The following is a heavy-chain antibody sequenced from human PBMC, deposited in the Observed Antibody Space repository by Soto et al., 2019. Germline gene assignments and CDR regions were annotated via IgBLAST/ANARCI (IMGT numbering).Heavy chain of an antibody. CDR3: FRVGVPSRTFDY. CDR2: IFPDYSDT. CDR1: GYIIKNYW. V-gene: IGHV5-51*01. J-gene: IGHJ4*02. Sequence: PGESLKISCKASGYIIKNYWIGWVRQMPGQGLEWMGIIFPDYSDTRYSPSFQGHVTISVDKSISTAYVQWSSLKASDSAIYYCFRVGVPSRTFDYWGQGTLVTVSS. D-gene: IGHD3-3*01.